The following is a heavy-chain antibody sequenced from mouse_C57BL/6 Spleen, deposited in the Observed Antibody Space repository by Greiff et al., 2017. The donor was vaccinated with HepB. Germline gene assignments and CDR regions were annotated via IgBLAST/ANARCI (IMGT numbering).Heavy chain of an antibody. V-gene: IGHV1-61*01. CDR1: GYTFTSYW. CDR3: AREGTTGVIHLYFEV. CDR2: IYPSDSET. D-gene: IGHD1-1*01. Sequence: QVQLQQPGAELVRPGSSVKLSCKASGYTFTSYWMDWVKQRPGQGLEWIGNIYPSDSETHYNQKFKDKATLTVDKSSSTAYMQLSSLTSEDSAVYYCAREGTTGVIHLYFEVRGTGTTVTVSS. J-gene: IGHJ1*03.